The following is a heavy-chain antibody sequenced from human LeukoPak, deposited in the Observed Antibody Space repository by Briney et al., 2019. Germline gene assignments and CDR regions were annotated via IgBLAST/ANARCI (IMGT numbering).Heavy chain of an antibody. CDR3: TRYGGSAAHFFDC. V-gene: IGHV4-59*08. D-gene: IGHD1-26*01. CDR1: GDSISAYY. CDR2: VHKTGSI. Sequence: SETLSLTRTVSGDSISAYYWSWVRQPPGKGLEWMAFVHKTGSIQYNPHLKSRATISMDTSKSQFSLHVSSVSADDTAVYYCTRYGGSAAHFFDCWGAGTLVTVSP. J-gene: IGHJ4*02.